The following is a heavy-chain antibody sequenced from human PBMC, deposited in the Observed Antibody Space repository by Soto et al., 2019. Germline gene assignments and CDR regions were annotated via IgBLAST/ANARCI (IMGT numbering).Heavy chain of an antibody. CDR1: GFTFSSYA. CDR2: ISGSGGST. J-gene: IGHJ4*02. D-gene: IGHD4-17*01. V-gene: IGHV3-23*01. Sequence: GGSLRLSXAASGFTFSSYAMSWVRQAPGKGLEWVSAISGSGGSTYYADSVKGRFTISRDNSKNTLYLQMNSLRAEDTAVYYCAKDVAGPTAPGVWGQGTLVTVSS. CDR3: AKDVAGPTAPGV.